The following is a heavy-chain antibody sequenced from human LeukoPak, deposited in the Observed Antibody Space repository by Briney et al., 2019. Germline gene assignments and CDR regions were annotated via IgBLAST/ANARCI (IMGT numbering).Heavy chain of an antibody. CDR1: GGFISSGSYY. J-gene: IGHJ5*02. CDR2: IYTSGST. CDR3: ARLLWFGELDWFDP. Sequence: SQTLSLTCTVAGGFISSGSYYWSWIRQPAGKGMEWIGRIYTSGSTNYNPSLKSRVTISVDTSKNQFSLKLSSVTAADTAVYYCARLLWFGELDWFDPWGQGTLVTVSS. V-gene: IGHV4-61*02. D-gene: IGHD3-10*01.